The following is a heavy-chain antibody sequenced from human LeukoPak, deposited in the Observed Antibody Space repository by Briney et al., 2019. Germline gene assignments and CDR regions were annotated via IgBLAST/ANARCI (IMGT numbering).Heavy chain of an antibody. CDR1: GYTFTSYY. Sequence: ASVKVSCKASGYTFTSYYMHWVRQAPGQGLEWMGIINPSGGSTSYAQKFQGRVTMTRDTSTSTVYMELSSLRSEDTAVYYCARDSAVTTMSSRWFDPWGQGTLVTVSS. V-gene: IGHV1-46*01. J-gene: IGHJ5*02. CDR3: ARDSAVTTMSSRWFDP. D-gene: IGHD4-17*01. CDR2: INPSGGST.